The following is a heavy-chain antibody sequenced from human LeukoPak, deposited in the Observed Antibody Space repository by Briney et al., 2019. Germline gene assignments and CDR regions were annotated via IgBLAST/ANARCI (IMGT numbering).Heavy chain of an antibody. V-gene: IGHV4-59*08. CDR3: ARLVNADFWSGWGDYYYMDV. CDR2: IYYSRST. J-gene: IGHJ6*03. Sequence: SETLSLTCTVSGGSISSYYWSWIRQPPGKGLEWIWYIYYSRSTNYNPSLKSRVNISVDTSKNQFSLKLSSVHAADTAVYYCARLVNADFWSGWGDYYYMDVWGKGTTVTVSS. CDR1: GGSISSYY. D-gene: IGHD3-3*01.